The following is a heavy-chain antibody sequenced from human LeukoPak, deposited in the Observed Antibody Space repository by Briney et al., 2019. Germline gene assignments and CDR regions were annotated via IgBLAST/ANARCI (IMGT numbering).Heavy chain of an antibody. CDR3: ARDGHYTIYELRFDY. D-gene: IGHD5/OR15-5a*01. Sequence: GGSLRLSCAASGFTFSSYWMHWVRQAPGKGLVWVSRINSDGSSTSYADSVKGRFTISRDNSKNTLYLQMNSLRAEDTGVYYCARDGHYTIYELRFDYWGQGALVTVSS. V-gene: IGHV3-74*01. CDR2: INSDGSST. J-gene: IGHJ4*02. CDR1: GFTFSSYW.